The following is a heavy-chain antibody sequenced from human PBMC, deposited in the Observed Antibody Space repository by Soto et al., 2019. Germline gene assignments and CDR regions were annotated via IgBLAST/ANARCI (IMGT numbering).Heavy chain of an antibody. CDR1: GYTFTGYY. Sequence: ASLKVSCKASGYTFTGYYMHWVRQAPGQGLEWMGWINPNSGGTNYAQKFQGRVTMTRDTSISTAYMELSRLRSDDTAVYYCARGSVVVVADWFDPWGQGTLVTVSS. CDR3: ARGSVVVVADWFDP. J-gene: IGHJ5*02. V-gene: IGHV1-2*02. D-gene: IGHD2-15*01. CDR2: INPNSGGT.